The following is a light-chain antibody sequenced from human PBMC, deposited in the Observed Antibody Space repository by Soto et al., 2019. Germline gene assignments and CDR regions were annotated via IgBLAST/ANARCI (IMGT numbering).Light chain of an antibody. CDR2: ATS. J-gene: IGKJ4*01. CDR1: QGIAPY. V-gene: IGKV1-27*01. CDR3: QKYNSAPLP. Sequence: GDRVTITCRASQGIAPYLAWFQQKPGKVPKLLIYATSTLQSGVPSRFSGSGSGTDFTLTISSLQPEDVGTYYCQKYNSAPLPFGGGTKVEIK.